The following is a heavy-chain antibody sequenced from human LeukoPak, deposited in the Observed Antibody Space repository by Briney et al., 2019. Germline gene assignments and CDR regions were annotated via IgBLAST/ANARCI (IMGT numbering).Heavy chain of an antibody. CDR2: INPTGGST. V-gene: IGHV1-46*01. J-gene: IGHJ5*02. Sequence: ASVKVSCKASEYTFTGYYMHWVRQAPGQGLEWMGLINPTGGSTGYAQKFQGRVTMTRDMSTSTDYMELSSLRSEDTAIYYCARDNSVGDNAWWFDPWGQGTLVTVSS. D-gene: IGHD1-26*01. CDR1: EYTFTGYY. CDR3: ARDNSVGDNAWWFDP.